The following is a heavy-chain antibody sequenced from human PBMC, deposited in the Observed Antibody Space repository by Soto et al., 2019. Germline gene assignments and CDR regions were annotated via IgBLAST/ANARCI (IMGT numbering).Heavy chain of an antibody. CDR3: VRDLYYYDSSGYSRTYAFDI. J-gene: IGHJ3*02. CDR2: IIPIFGTA. V-gene: IGHV1-69*01. D-gene: IGHD3-22*01. Sequence: QVQLVQSGAEVKKPGSSVKVSCKASGGTFSSYAISWVRQAPGQGLEWMGGIIPIFGTANYAQKFQGRVTITADESTSTAYMELSSLRSEDTAVYYCVRDLYYYDSSGYSRTYAFDIWGQGTMVTVSS. CDR1: GGTFSSYA.